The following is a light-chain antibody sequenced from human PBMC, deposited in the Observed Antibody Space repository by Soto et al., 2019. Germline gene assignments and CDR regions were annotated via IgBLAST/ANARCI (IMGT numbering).Light chain of an antibody. J-gene: IGKJ4*01. CDR2: GAS. Sequence: VITQSSATLPGFPGGRAPPFCRASQSVSSNLAWYHQKPGQPPRFPIYGASTRATGIPARFSGSGSGTEFTLTISSLHSEDFAVYSCQQYDNCPLTFGGGTRWIS. CDR3: QQYDNCPLT. CDR1: QSVSSN. V-gene: IGKV3-15*01.